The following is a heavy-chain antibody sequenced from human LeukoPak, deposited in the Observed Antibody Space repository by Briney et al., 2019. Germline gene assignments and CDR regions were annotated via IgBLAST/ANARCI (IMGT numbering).Heavy chain of an antibody. V-gene: IGHV1-18*01. CDR2: ISAYNGNT. CDR1: GYTFTSYG. CDR3: ARDSRIVLMVYANPHFDY. J-gene: IGHJ4*02. Sequence: ASVKVSCKASGYTFTSYGISWVRQAPGQGLEWMGWISAYNGNTNYAQKLQGRVTMTTDTSTSTAYMELRSLRSDDTAVYYCARDSRIVLMVYANPHFDYWGQGTLVTVSS. D-gene: IGHD2-8*01.